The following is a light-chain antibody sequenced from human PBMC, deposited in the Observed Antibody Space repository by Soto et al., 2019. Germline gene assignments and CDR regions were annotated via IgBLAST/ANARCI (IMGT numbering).Light chain of an antibody. V-gene: IGKV3-11*01. CDR2: DVS. J-gene: IGKJ3*01. CDR1: QSVSSY. Sequence: EIVLPQSPATLSLSPGARSALSGRASQSVSSYLAWYQQNPGQAPRLLIYDVSNRATGIPARFSGSGSGTDFTLTISSLEPEDFAVYYCQQRSNWPRFTVGPGTKVDIK. CDR3: QQRSNWPRFT.